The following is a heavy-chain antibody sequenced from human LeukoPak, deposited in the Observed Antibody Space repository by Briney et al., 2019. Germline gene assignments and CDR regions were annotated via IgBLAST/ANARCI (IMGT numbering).Heavy chain of an antibody. CDR1: GYSISSGYY. D-gene: IGHD4-17*01. V-gene: IGHV4-38-2*02. Sequence: SETLSLTCTVSGYSISSGYYWGWIRQPPGKGLEWIGRIYTSGSTNYNPSLKSRVTMSVDTSKNQFSLRLSSVTAADTAVYYCARHQGDYGATYYFDYWGQGTLVTVSS. J-gene: IGHJ4*02. CDR3: ARHQGDYGATYYFDY. CDR2: IYTSGST.